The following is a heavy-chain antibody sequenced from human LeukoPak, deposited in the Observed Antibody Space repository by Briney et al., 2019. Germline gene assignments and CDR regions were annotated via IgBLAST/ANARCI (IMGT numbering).Heavy chain of an antibody. CDR1: GFTFSSYA. J-gene: IGHJ4*02. D-gene: IGHD2/OR15-2a*01. CDR2: ISYDGSNK. V-gene: IGHV3-30-3*01. Sequence: GGSLRLSCAASGFTFSSYAMHWVRQAPGKGLEWVAVISYDGSNKYYADSVKGRFTISRDNSKNTLYLQMNSLRAEDTAVYYCARDCNSYLDYWGQETLVTVSS. CDR3: ARDCNSYLDY.